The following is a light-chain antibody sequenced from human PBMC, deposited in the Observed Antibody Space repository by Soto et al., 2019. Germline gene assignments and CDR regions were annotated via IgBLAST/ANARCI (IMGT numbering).Light chain of an antibody. CDR3: SSYTSSSFVV. CDR2: EVS. Sequence: SALTQPPSVSGSPGQSVTISCTGTSSDVGSYNRVSWYQQPPGTAPKLMIYEVSNRPSGVPDRFSGSKSGNTASLTISGLQAEDEADYYCSSYTSSSFVVFGGGTKLTVL. CDR1: SSDVGSYNR. V-gene: IGLV2-18*02. J-gene: IGLJ2*01.